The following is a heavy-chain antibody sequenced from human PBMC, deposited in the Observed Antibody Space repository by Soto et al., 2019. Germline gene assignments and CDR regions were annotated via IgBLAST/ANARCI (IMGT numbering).Heavy chain of an antibody. D-gene: IGHD6-6*01. CDR1: GYTFTSYD. V-gene: IGHV1-18*01. CDR2: ISAYNGNT. Sequence: ASVKVSCKASGYTFTSYDISWVRQAPGQGLEWMGWISAYNGNTNYAQKLQGRVTMTTDTSTSTAYMELRSLRSDDTAVYYCARIIRSIAARGWFDPWGQGTLVTVSS. J-gene: IGHJ5*02. CDR3: ARIIRSIAARGWFDP.